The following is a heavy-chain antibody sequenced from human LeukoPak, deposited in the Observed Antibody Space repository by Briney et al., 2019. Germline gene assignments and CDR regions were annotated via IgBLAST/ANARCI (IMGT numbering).Heavy chain of an antibody. J-gene: IGHJ1*01. D-gene: IGHD1-26*01. Sequence: ASVKVSCKASGYTFTGYYMHWVRQAPGQGLEWMGRINPNSGGTNYAQKFQGRVTMTRDTSISTAYVELSRLRSDDTAVYYCARVVGATKEYFQHWGQGTLVTVSS. CDR2: INPNSGGT. CDR1: GYTFTGYY. V-gene: IGHV1-2*06. CDR3: ARVVGATKEYFQH.